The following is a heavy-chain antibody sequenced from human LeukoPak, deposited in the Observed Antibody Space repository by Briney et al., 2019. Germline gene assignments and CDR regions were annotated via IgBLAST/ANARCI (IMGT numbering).Heavy chain of an antibody. CDR2: IYYSGST. CDR1: SGSISSYY. J-gene: IGHJ4*02. V-gene: IGHV4-59*01. D-gene: IGHD5-12*01. CDR3: ARLGRGYSGYVPDARLYFDY. Sequence: SETLSLTCTVSSGSISSYYWSWIRQPPGKGLEWIGYIYYSGSTNYNPSLKSRVTISVDTSKNQFSLKLSSVTAADTAVYYCARLGRGYSGYVPDARLYFDYWGQGTLVTVSS.